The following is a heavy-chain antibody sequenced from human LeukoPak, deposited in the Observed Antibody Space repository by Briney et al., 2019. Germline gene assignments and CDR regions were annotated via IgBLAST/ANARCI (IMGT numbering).Heavy chain of an antibody. D-gene: IGHD1-26*01. J-gene: IGHJ4*02. Sequence: GGSLRLSCAASGFTFSSYWMSWVRQAPGKGLEWVANIKQDGSEKYYVDSAKGRFTISRDNAKNSLYLQMNSLRAEDTAVYYCAREGIVGSLDYWGQGTLVTVSS. V-gene: IGHV3-7*01. CDR1: GFTFSSYW. CDR3: AREGIVGSLDY. CDR2: IKQDGSEK.